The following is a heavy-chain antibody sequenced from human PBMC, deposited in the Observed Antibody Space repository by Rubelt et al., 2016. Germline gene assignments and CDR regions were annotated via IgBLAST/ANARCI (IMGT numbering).Heavy chain of an antibody. CDR2: ISYDGSNK. J-gene: IGHJ4*02. V-gene: IGHV3-30*19. CDR1: GFTFSSYG. Sequence: QVQLVESGGGVVQPGRSLRLSCAASGFTFSSYGMHWVRQAPGKGLEWVAVISYDGSNKYYADSVKGRFTISRDNSKNTLYLQMNSLRAEDTAVYYCARDHSTAMVSFYFDYWGQGTLVTVSS. CDR3: ARDHSTAMVSFYFDY. D-gene: IGHD5-18*01.